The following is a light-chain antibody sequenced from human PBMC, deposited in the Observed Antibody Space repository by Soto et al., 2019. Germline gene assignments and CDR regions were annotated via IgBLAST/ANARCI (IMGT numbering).Light chain of an antibody. Sequence: DIQMTQSPSSLSASVGDSVTITCRASQSISSYLIWYQHKPGEAPKLLIYGASSLYSGVPSRFSGSGSGTEFTLTLNSLQPEDCATYYCQQSYSNPLTFGGGTKVEIK. CDR1: QSISSY. J-gene: IGKJ4*01. CDR2: GAS. V-gene: IGKV1-39*01. CDR3: QQSYSNPLT.